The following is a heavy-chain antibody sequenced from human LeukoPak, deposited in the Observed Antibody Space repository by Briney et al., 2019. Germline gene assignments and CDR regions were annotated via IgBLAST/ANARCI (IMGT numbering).Heavy chain of an antibody. CDR3: ARHAQDLGIKV. Sequence: SLSLTRTVSIASISGSGSYWGWIRAPPGKGLEWIGSIYRRRSTSYNPSLKSRVTVSEDMSKNHFSLRLSSVTAADTAVNYCARHAQDLGIKVGGQGTTVTVSS. CDR1: IASISGSGSY. V-gene: IGHV4-39*01. CDR2: IYRRRST. J-gene: IGHJ6*02.